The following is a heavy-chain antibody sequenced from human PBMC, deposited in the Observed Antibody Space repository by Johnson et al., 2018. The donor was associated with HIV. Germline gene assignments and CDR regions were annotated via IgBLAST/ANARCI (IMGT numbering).Heavy chain of an antibody. Sequence: QVQLVESGGGVVQPGRSLRLSCAASGFTFSSYGMHWVRQAPGKGLEWVAVIWYDGSNKYYADPVKGRFSISRDNSKNTVYLQMNSLRPEDTAVYYCSSPWYYDMYACDIWGQGTLVTVSS. D-gene: IGHD3-22*01. CDR1: GFTFSSYG. V-gene: IGHV3-33*01. CDR2: IWYDGSNK. CDR3: SSPWYYDMYACDI. J-gene: IGHJ3*02.